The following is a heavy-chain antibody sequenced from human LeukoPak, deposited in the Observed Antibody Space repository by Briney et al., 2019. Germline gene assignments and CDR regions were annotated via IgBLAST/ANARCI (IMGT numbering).Heavy chain of an antibody. CDR2: IYHSGST. CDR1: GGSISSGGYS. J-gene: IGHJ5*02. Sequence: SETLSLTCAVSGGSISSGGYSWSWIRQPPGKGLEWIGYIYHSGSTYYNPSLKSRVTISVDTSKNQFSLKLSSVTAADTAVYYCARGHHPNCSSTSCYNRWFDPWGQGTLVTVSS. CDR3: ARGHHPNCSSTSCYNRWFDP. D-gene: IGHD2-2*02. V-gene: IGHV4-30-2*01.